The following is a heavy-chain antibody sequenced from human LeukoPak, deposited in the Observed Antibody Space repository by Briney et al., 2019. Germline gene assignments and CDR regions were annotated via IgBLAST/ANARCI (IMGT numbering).Heavy chain of an antibody. D-gene: IGHD3-9*01. V-gene: IGHV3-48*01. Sequence: GGSLRLSCAASGFTFSSYSMNWVRQAPGKGLEWVSYISSSSSTIYYADSVKGRFTISRDNAKNSLYLQMNSLRAEDTAVYYCARVPYDILTGSDSYYGMDVWGRGTTVTVSS. CDR2: ISSSSSTI. CDR3: ARVPYDILTGSDSYYGMDV. CDR1: GFTFSSYS. J-gene: IGHJ6*02.